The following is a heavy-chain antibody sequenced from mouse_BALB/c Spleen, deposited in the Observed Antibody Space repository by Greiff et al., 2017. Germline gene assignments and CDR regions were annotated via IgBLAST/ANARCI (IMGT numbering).Heavy chain of an antibody. Sequence: VQLQQSGPGLVQPSQSLSITCTVSGFSLTSYGVHWVRQSPGKGLEWLGVIWSGGSTDYNAAFISRLSISKDNSKSQVFFKMNSLQANDTAIYYCARNGYYGRGYAMDYWGQGTSVTVSS. CDR1: GFSLTSYG. CDR2: IWSGGST. V-gene: IGHV2-2*02. D-gene: IGHD1-1*01. J-gene: IGHJ4*01. CDR3: ARNGYYGRGYAMDY.